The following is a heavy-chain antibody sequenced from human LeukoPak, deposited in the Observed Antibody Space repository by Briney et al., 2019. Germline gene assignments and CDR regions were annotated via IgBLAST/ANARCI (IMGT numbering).Heavy chain of an antibody. CDR3: AKGRWGLTINNFDI. CDR2: LYSGGNT. CDR1: GFTVRYNY. Sequence: TGGSLRLSCAASGFTVRYNYMSWVRQAPGKGLEWVSLLYSGGNTYYADSVKGRFTVYRDNSKNTLYLQMNSLRGEDTAVYYCAKGRWGLTINNFDIWGQGTMVSVSS. J-gene: IGHJ3*02. V-gene: IGHV3-53*01. D-gene: IGHD3-9*01.